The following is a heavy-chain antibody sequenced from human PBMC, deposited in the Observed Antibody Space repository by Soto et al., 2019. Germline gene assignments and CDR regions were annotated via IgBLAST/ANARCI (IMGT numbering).Heavy chain of an antibody. Sequence: GASVKVSCKASGYTFSSYGISWVRQAPGQGLEWMGWISAYNGNTKYSQKFQGRVTITRDTSASTAYMELSSLRSEDTAVYYCARGTPVWFDPWGQGTLVTVS. D-gene: IGHD3-10*01. CDR3: ARGTPVWFDP. V-gene: IGHV1-18*01. CDR2: ISAYNGNT. CDR1: GYTFSSYG. J-gene: IGHJ5*02.